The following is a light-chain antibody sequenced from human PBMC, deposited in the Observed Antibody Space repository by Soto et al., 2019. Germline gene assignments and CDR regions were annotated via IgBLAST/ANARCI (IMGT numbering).Light chain of an antibody. V-gene: IGKV1-27*01. CDR3: QKYNSALALT. CDR1: QGISNY. CDR2: AAS. Sequence: SSLSASVGDRVTITCRASQGISNYLAWYQQKPGKVPKLLIYAASTLQSGVPSRFSGSGSGTDFTLTISSLQPEDVATYYCQKYNSALALTFGGGTKVDIK. J-gene: IGKJ4*01.